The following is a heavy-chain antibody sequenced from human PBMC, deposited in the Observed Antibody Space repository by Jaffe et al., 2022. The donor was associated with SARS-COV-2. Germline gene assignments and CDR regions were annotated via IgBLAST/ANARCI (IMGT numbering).Heavy chain of an antibody. J-gene: IGHJ4*02. CDR1: GFTVSSNY. Sequence: EVQLVESGGGLIQPGGSLRLSCAASGFTVSSNYMSWVRQAPGKGLEWVSVIYSGGSTYYADSVKGRFTISRDNSKNTLYLQMNSLRAEDTAVYYCAREIGGSYSGYFDYWGQGTLVTVSS. V-gene: IGHV3-53*01. CDR3: AREIGGSYSGYFDY. CDR2: IYSGGST. D-gene: IGHD1-26*01.